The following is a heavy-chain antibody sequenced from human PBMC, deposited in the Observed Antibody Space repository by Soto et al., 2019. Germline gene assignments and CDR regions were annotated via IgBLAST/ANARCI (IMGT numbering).Heavy chain of an antibody. CDR1: GFTFSNTW. D-gene: IGHD3-9*01. CDR3: RSYFDWVRGY. J-gene: IGHJ4*02. Sequence: EVKLVESGGGLVNPGGSLRLSCAASGFTFSNTWMGWVRQTPGEGLEWVGRIKSQTDGGTTDYAAPLKGRFTISRDDSKNILYLQMNSLKTADTAIYYCRSYFDWVRGYWGQGALVTVSS. CDR2: IKSQTDGGTT. V-gene: IGHV3-15*01.